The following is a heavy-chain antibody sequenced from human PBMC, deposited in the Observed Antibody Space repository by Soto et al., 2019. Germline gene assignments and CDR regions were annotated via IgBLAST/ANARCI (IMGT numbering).Heavy chain of an antibody. Sequence: ASLKVSCKASGYTFTSYGISWVRQAPGQGLEWMGWISAYNGNTNYAQKLQGRVTMTTDTSTSTAYMELRSLRSDDTAVYYCARGKQLVWYYYFDYWGQGTLVTVSS. CDR1: GYTFTSYG. CDR3: ARGKQLVWYYYFDY. CDR2: ISAYNGNT. V-gene: IGHV1-18*01. D-gene: IGHD6-6*01. J-gene: IGHJ4*02.